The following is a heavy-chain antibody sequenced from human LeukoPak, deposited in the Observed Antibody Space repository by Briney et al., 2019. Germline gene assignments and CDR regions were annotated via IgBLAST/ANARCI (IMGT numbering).Heavy chain of an antibody. Sequence: GESLQISCQGSGYSFTSYWIGWVRQMPGKGLEWMGIIYPGDSDTRYSPSFQGQVTISADKSISTAYLQWSSLKASDTAMYYCARRGYSGYDRWGYWGQGTLVTVSS. V-gene: IGHV5-51*01. J-gene: IGHJ4*02. D-gene: IGHD5-12*01. CDR3: ARRGYSGYDRWGY. CDR2: IYPGDSDT. CDR1: GYSFTSYW.